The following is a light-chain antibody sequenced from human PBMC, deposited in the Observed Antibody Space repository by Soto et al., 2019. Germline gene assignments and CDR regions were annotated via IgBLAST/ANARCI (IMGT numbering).Light chain of an antibody. CDR1: QSVLYSSNNKNY. Sequence: DIVMTQSPDSLAVSLGERATINCKSSQSVLYSSNNKNYLAWYQQKPGQPPKLLIYWASTRESGVPDRFSGSGSGTDFTLTSSSLQAEDVAVYYCQQYYSAWWTFGQGTKVEI. CDR3: QQYYSAWWT. CDR2: WAS. J-gene: IGKJ1*01. V-gene: IGKV4-1*01.